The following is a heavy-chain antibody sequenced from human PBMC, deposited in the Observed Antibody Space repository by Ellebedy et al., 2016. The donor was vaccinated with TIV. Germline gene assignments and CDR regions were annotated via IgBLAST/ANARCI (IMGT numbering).Heavy chain of an antibody. Sequence: ASVKVSCKASGYTFTSYSMHWVRQAPGQGLEWMGIINPSGGNTSYAQKFQGRVTITRDTSASTAYMELSSLRSEDTAVYYCARDPYQMATIRGYFDYWGQGTLVTVSS. CDR3: ARDPYQMATIRGYFDY. V-gene: IGHV1-46*01. J-gene: IGHJ4*02. CDR1: GYTFTSYS. CDR2: INPSGGNT. D-gene: IGHD5-12*01.